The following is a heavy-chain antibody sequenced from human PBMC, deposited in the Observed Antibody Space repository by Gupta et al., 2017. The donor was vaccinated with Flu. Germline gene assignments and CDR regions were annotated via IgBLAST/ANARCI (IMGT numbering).Heavy chain of an antibody. J-gene: IGHJ4*02. CDR1: GFTFSSYA. CDR2: ISGSGGST. V-gene: IGHV3-23*01. Sequence: EVQLLESGGGLVQPGGSLRLSCAASGFTFSSYAMSWVRQAPGKGLEWVSAISGSGGSTYYADSVKGRFTISRDNSKNTLYLQMNSLRAEDTAVYYCAKALNRWELLGVDLRENDYWGQGTLVTVSS. D-gene: IGHD1-26*01. CDR3: AKALNRWELLGVDLRENDY.